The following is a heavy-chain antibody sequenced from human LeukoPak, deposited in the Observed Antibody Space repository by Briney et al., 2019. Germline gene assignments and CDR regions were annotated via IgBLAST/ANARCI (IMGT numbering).Heavy chain of an antibody. CDR2: INPNSGGT. CDR1: GYTFTGFY. CDR3: ARDIRVAATGFAAY. V-gene: IGHV1-2*02. J-gene: IGHJ4*02. Sequence: GASVKVSCKASGYTFTGFYLHWVRQAPGQGLEWMGWINPNSGGTHYAQKFQGRVTMTRDTSISTAYMELSRLRSDDTAVYYCARDIRVAATGFAAYWGQGTLVTVSS. D-gene: IGHD2-15*01.